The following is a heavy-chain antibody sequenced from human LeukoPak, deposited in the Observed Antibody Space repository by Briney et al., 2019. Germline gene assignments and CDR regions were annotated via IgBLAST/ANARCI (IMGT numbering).Heavy chain of an antibody. J-gene: IGHJ6*03. D-gene: IGHD3-16*01. Sequence: PGGSLRLSCAASGFTFSSYSMNWVRPAPGKGLEWVSSISSSSSYIYYADSVKGRFTISRDNAKNSLYLQMNSLRAEDTAVYYCATNWAYYYYYMDVWGKGTTVTVSS. CDR2: ISSSSSYI. CDR3: ATNWAYYYYYMDV. CDR1: GFTFSSYS. V-gene: IGHV3-21*01.